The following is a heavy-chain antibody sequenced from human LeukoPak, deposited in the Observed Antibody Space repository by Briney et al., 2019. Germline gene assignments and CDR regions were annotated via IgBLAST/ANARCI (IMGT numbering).Heavy chain of an antibody. CDR3: ARPYSSSSDY. CDR2: ISSSGSTI. V-gene: IGHV3-48*03. CDR1: GFTFSSYE. D-gene: IGHD6-6*01. J-gene: IGHJ4*02. Sequence: GGSLRLSCAASGFTFSSYEMNWVRQAPGKGLEWVSYISSSGSTIYYADSVKGRFTISRDYAKNSLYLQMNSLRAEDTAVYYCARPYSSSSDYWGQGTLVTVSS.